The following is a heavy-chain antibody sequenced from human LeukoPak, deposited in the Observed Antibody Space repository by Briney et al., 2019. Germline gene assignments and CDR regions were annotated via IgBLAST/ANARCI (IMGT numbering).Heavy chain of an antibody. CDR1: GYTFTGYY. V-gene: IGHV1-46*01. CDR3: ARSDSSASLYYFEY. D-gene: IGHD3-22*01. Sequence: ASVKVSCKASGYTFTGYYMHWVRQAPGQGFEWMGIISPSGGSTTYAQRFQGRVTMTRDTSTSTVYMELSSLRYEDRAVYYCARSDSSASLYYFEYWGQGTLVTVSS. J-gene: IGHJ4*02. CDR2: ISPSGGST.